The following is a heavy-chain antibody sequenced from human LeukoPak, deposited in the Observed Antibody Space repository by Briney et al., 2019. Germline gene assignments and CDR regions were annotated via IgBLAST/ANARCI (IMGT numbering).Heavy chain of an antibody. V-gene: IGHV1-24*01. CDR3: ATDGEGWFDP. CDR1: GYTLTELS. J-gene: IGHJ5*02. D-gene: IGHD3-3*01. CDR2: FDPEDGET. Sequence: ASVKVSCKVSGYTLTELSMHWVRQAPGKGLEWMGGFDPEDGETIYAQKFQGRVTMTGDTSTDTAYMELSSLRSEDTAVYYCATDGEGWFDPWGQGTLVTVSS.